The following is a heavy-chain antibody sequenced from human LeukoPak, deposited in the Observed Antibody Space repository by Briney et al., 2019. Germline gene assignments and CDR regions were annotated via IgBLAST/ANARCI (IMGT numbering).Heavy chain of an antibody. CDR3: ASAGHLLFSPFHT. CDR1: GSSFSISG. D-gene: IGHD2/OR15-2a*01. J-gene: IGHJ5*02. V-gene: IGHV3-30-3*02. CDR2: MLFEETTE. Sequence: RRCLRLSSALSGSSFSISGMRWVRPAPDEWLEWLGVMLFEETTEYYADSVKGRSSVSRNNSGNTLILKMSSRRIDDTAFYYCASAGHLLFSPFHTWGQGTLVTVSS.